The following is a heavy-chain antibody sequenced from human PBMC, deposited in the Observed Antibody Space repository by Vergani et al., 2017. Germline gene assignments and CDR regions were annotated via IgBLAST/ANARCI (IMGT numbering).Heavy chain of an antibody. J-gene: IGHJ3*02. V-gene: IGHV4-4*07. Sequence: QVQLQESGPGLVKPSETLSLTCTVSGGSISSYYWSWIRQPAGTGLEWIGRIYTSGSTNYNPSLKSRVTMSVDTSKNQFSLKLSSVTAADTAVYYCARLRDFWSGYYTGSDAFDIWGQGTMVTVSS. D-gene: IGHD3-3*01. CDR3: ARLRDFWSGYYTGSDAFDI. CDR2: IYTSGST. CDR1: GGSISSYY.